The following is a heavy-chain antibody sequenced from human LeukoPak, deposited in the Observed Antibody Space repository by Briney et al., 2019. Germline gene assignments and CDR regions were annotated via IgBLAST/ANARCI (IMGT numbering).Heavy chain of an antibody. D-gene: IGHD6-13*01. J-gene: IGHJ2*01. Sequence: SETLSLTCTVSGGSISSSSYYWGWIRQPPGKGLEWIGSIYYSGSTYYNPSLKSRVTISVDTSKNQFSLKLSSVTAADTAVYYCARVYYSSSYDYWYFNLWGRGTLVTVSS. V-gene: IGHV4-39*07. CDR3: ARVYYSSSYDYWYFNL. CDR2: IYYSGST. CDR1: GGSISSSSYY.